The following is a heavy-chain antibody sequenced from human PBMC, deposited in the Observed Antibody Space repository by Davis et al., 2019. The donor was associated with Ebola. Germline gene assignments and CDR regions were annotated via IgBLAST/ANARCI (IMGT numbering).Heavy chain of an antibody. CDR2: ISGDGDST. J-gene: IGHJ6*02. Sequence: GGSLRPSCAASGSPLSGFSVNWVRQAPGQGLEGVSGISGDGDSTYYADSVKGRFTISRDNSKNTLFLQMDSLRVEDTAVYYCAKDHDVSGSIYYYYGLDVWGQGTTVTVSS. CDR3: AKDHDVSGSIYYYYGLDV. D-gene: IGHD3-10*01. V-gene: IGHV3-23*01. CDR1: GSPLSGFS.